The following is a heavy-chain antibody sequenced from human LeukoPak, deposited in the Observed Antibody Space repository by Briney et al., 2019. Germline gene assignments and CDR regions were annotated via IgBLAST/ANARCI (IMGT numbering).Heavy chain of an antibody. CDR2: ISSSSSYM. Sequence: GGSLRLSCAASGFNLNSYTMNWVRQAPGKGLEWVSSISSSSSYMYSADSLKGRLTISRDNAKNSLYLQMNSLRAEDTAVYYCARDTDFDCWGQGTLVTVSS. CDR1: GFNLNSYT. V-gene: IGHV3-21*01. J-gene: IGHJ4*02. CDR3: ARDTDFDC.